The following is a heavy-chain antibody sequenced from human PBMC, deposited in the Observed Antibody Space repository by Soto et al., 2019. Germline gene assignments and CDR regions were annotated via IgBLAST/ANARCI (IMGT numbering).Heavy chain of an antibody. Sequence: EVQLLESGGDLVQPGGSLRLSCAASGFTFSTYAMSWVRQAPGKGLEWVSGISGGGGGTYYADSVKGRFTISRDNSKNXXXLXXXXLXXXXXXXXXXXXXXYXXXQRYFDSWGRGTLVTVSS. V-gene: IGHV3-23*01. CDR1: GFTFSTYA. CDR3: XXXXYXXXQRYFDS. CDR2: ISGGGGGT. J-gene: IGHJ4*02. D-gene: IGHD1-20*01.